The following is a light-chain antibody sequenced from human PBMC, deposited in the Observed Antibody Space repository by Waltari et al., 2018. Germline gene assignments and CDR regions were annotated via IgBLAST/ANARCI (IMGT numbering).Light chain of an antibody. CDR1: SSDVGVYDS. Sequence: QSALTQPASVSGSPGQSIAISCTGTSSDVGVYDSVSWYQQHPGKAPKLGISEATNRPSGVSNRFSGSKSGNTASLTISGLQAEDEADYYCCAYTSSSVSYVFGTGTKVTVL. CDR2: EAT. V-gene: IGLV2-14*01. CDR3: CAYTSSSVSYV. J-gene: IGLJ1*01.